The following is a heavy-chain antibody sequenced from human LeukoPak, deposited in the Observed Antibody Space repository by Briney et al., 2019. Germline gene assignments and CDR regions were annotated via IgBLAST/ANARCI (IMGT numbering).Heavy chain of an antibody. V-gene: IGHV4-34*01. D-gene: IGHD1-26*01. CDR1: GGSISSYY. J-gene: IGHJ4*02. CDR2: INHSGST. CDR3: ARQSGSYSGDY. Sequence: SETLSLTCTVSGGSISSYYWSWIRQPPGKGLEWIGEINHSGSTNYNPSLKSRVTISVDTSKNQFSLKLSSVTAADTAVYYCARQSGSYSGDYWGQGTLVTVSS.